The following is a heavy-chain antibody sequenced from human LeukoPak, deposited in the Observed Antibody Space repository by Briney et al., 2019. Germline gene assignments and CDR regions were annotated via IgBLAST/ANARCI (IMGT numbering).Heavy chain of an antibody. Sequence: GGSLRLSCAASGFTFSSYAMTWVRQAPGKGLEWVSSISGSGYSTYYADSVKGRFTISRDNSKNTLYLQMNSLRGEDTAVYYCAKGVGIEGAGHFDPWGQRTLVTISS. CDR2: ISGSGYST. J-gene: IGHJ5*02. CDR1: GFTFSSYA. D-gene: IGHD6-13*01. V-gene: IGHV3-23*01. CDR3: AKGVGIEGAGHFDP.